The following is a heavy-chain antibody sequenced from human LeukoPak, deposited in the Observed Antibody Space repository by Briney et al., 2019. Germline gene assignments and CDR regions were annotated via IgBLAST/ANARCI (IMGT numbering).Heavy chain of an antibody. J-gene: IGHJ4*02. V-gene: IGHV4-39*01. CDR2: IYYSGST. D-gene: IGHD4-23*01. Sequence: PSVTLSLTCTVSGGSISSSSYYWGWIRQPPGKGLEWIGSIYYSGSTYYNPSLKSRVTISVDTSKNQFSLKLSSVTAADTAVYYCARIRGGLAVYYFDYWGQGTLVTVSS. CDR1: GGSISSSSYY. CDR3: ARIRGGLAVYYFDY.